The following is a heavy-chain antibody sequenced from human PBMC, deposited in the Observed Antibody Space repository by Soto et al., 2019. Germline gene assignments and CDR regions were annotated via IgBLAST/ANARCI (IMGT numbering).Heavy chain of an antibody. V-gene: IGHV3-30*18. J-gene: IGHJ6*04. CDR2: ISYDGSNK. D-gene: IGHD4-17*01. CDR3: AKDRVATVTTYYYYGMYV. CDR1: GFTFSSYG. Sequence: QVQLVESGGGVVQPGRSLRLSCAASGFTFSSYGLHWVRQAPGKGLEWVAVISYDGSNKYYADSVKGRFTISRDNSKNTRYLQMNSLRAEDTAVYYCAKDRVATVTTYYYYGMYVWGKGTTVTVSS.